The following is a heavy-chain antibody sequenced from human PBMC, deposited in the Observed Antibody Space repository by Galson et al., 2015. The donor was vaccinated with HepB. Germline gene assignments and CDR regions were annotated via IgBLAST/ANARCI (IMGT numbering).Heavy chain of an antibody. CDR3: ARAPYSSSGDWYFDL. V-gene: IGHV3-30-3*01. D-gene: IGHD6-13*01. CDR1: GFVFNSYT. J-gene: IGHJ2*01. CDR2: LSYDGTSK. Sequence: SLRLSCAASGFVFNSYTMHWIRQAPGKGLEWLAVLSYDGTSKYYADSLKGRFTIPTDSSKNTVSLQMNSLRVEDTAIYYYARAPYSSSGDWYFDLWGRGTLVTVSS.